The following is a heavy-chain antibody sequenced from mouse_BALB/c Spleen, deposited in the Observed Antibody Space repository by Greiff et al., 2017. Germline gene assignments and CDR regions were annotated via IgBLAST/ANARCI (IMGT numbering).Heavy chain of an antibody. CDR3: ARRILTEGDY. CDR1: GYTFTSYW. J-gene: IGHJ3*01. D-gene: IGHD4-1*01. CDR2: INPSNGRT. V-gene: IGHV1S81*02. Sequence: QVQLQQPGAELVKPGASVKLSCKASGYTFTSYWMHWVKQRPGQGLEWIGEINPSNGRTNYNEKFKSKATLTVDKSSSTAYMQLSSLTSEDSAVYYCARRILTEGDYWGQGTLVTVSA.